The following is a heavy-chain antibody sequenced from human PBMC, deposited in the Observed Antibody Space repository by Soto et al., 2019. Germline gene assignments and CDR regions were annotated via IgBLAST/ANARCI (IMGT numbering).Heavy chain of an antibody. V-gene: IGHV3-11*05. J-gene: IGHJ6*02. CDR3: AREYYYTMDV. Sequence: QVQLVESGGGLVRPGGSLRLSCEASGFTFRDYYMTWFRQAPGKGLEWLSYIDSSTKYTXXXXSVKGRFTISRDNAKXXXXXXXXXXXXXXXXXXXCAREYYYTMDVWGQGTMVTVSS. CDR2: IDSSTKYT. CDR1: GFTFRDYY.